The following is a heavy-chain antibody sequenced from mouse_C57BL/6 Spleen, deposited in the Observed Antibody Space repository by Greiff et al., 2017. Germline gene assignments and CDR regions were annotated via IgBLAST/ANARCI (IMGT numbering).Heavy chain of an antibody. CDR1: GYSITSGYY. D-gene: IGHD2-1*01. CDR2: ISYDGSN. V-gene: IGHV3-6*01. J-gene: IGHJ4*01. Sequence: VQLQQSGPGLVKPSQSLSLTCSVTGYSITSGYYWNWIRQFPGNKLEWMGYISYDGSNNYNPYLKNRISITRDTSKNQFFLKLNSVTTEDTATYYCARRAGNYGAMDYWGQGTSVTVSS. CDR3: ARRAGNYGAMDY.